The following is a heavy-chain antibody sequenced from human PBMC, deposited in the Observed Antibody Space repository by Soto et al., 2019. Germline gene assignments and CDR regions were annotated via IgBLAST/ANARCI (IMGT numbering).Heavy chain of an antibody. V-gene: IGHV4-30-4*01. D-gene: IGHD3-10*01. Sequence: SETLSLTCTVSGGSISSGDYYWSWIRQPPGKGLEWIGYIYYSGSTYYNQSLKSRVTISLDTSKNQFSLKLSSVTAADTAVYYCASETTTMVRGVMGHPEYFQHWGQGTLVTVSS. J-gene: IGHJ1*01. CDR3: ASETTTMVRGVMGHPEYFQH. CDR2: IYYSGST. CDR1: GGSISSGDYY.